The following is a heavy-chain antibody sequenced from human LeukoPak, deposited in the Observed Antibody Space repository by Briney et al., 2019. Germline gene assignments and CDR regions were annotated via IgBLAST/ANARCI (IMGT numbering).Heavy chain of an antibody. CDR3: ARGSSWSYDY. CDR1: GFTFSSYI. D-gene: IGHD6-13*01. J-gene: IGHJ4*02. CDR2: ISNSGNNI. Sequence: RPGGSLRLSCAASGFTFSSYIMYWVRQAPGKGLEWVSSISNSGNNIYYPDSVKGRFTTSRDNAKSSLYLQMSSLRAEDTAVYYCARGSSWSYDYWGRGTLVTVSS. V-gene: IGHV3-21*06.